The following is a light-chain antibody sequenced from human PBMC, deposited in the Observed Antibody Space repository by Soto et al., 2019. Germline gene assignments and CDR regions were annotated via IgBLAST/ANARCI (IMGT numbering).Light chain of an antibody. Sequence: DIQMTQSPSSLSASVGDTVSITCRASQGIYNYLAWYQKKPGKPPKPLISAASTLHSGVPSRFSGSGSGTDFTLTISSLQPEDVATYYCHKYNSVPFTFGPGTTVDIK. CDR2: AAS. CDR3: HKYNSVPFT. V-gene: IGKV1-27*01. J-gene: IGKJ3*01. CDR1: QGIYNY.